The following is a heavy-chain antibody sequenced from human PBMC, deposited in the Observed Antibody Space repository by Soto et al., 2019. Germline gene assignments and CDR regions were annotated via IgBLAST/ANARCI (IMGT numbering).Heavy chain of an antibody. Sequence: ASVKVSCKASGYTFTSYDINWVRQATGQGLEWMGWMNPNSGNKGYVQKFQGRVTMTRNTSISTAYMELSSLRSEDTAVYYCARAYYYYGMDVWGQGTTVTVSS. V-gene: IGHV1-8*02. J-gene: IGHJ6*02. CDR2: MNPNSGNK. CDR3: ARAYYYYGMDV. CDR1: GYTFTSYD.